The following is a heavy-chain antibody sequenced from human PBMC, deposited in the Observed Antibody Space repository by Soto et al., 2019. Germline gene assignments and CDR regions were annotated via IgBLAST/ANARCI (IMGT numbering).Heavy chain of an antibody. Sequence: GLVKVSCKPFGYTFTSYYIHWVRQAPGKGLEWVSSISSSSSYIYYADSVKGRFTISRDNAKNSLYLQMNSLRAADTAVYYCARDVAVAGTDFDYWGQGALVTVPQ. V-gene: IGHV3-21*01. D-gene: IGHD6-19*01. J-gene: IGHJ4*02. CDR2: ISSSSSYI. CDR1: GYTFTSYY. CDR3: ARDVAVAGTDFDY.